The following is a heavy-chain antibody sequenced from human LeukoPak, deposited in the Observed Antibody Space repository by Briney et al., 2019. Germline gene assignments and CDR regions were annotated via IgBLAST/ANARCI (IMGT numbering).Heavy chain of an antibody. CDR3: ARAARLLWFGELTTFDI. D-gene: IGHD3-10*01. J-gene: IGHJ3*02. CDR1: DGSMTNNY. V-gene: IGHV4-4*07. Sequence: SETLSLTCTVSDGSMTNNYWSWLRQPAGKGLEWIGRIYHSGSTNYNPSLKSRVTISVDKSKNQFSLKLSSVTAADTAVYYCARAARLLWFGELTTFDIWGQGTMVTVSS. CDR2: IYHSGST.